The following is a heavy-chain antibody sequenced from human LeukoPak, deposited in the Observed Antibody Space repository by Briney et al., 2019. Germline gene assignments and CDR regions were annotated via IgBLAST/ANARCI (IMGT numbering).Heavy chain of an antibody. Sequence: ASVKVSCKASGYTFTSYYMHWVRQAPGQGLEWMGWISAYNGNTNYAQKLQGRVTMTTDTSTSTAYMELRSLRSDDTAVYYCARDRYYDILTGHDYWGQGTLVTVSS. CDR3: ARDRYYDILTGHDY. CDR2: ISAYNGNT. V-gene: IGHV1-18*04. D-gene: IGHD3-9*01. CDR1: GYTFTSYY. J-gene: IGHJ4*02.